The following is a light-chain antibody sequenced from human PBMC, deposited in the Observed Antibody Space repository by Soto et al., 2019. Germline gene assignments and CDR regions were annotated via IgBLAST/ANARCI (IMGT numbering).Light chain of an antibody. Sequence: DVVLTQTPLSSPVTLGLPASISCRSSQSLVHSDGNTDLSWLQQTPGQPPRLLIYRVSNRFSGVPDRFSGSVAETDFTLKINRGEGEDVGIYYCLQFAHFPRTLGQGTKVEIK. J-gene: IGKJ1*01. CDR3: LQFAHFPRT. CDR2: RVS. CDR1: QSLVHSDGNTD. V-gene: IGKV2-24*01.